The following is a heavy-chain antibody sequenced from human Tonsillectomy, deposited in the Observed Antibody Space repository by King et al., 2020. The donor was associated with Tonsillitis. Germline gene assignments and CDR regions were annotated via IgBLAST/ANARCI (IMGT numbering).Heavy chain of an antibody. V-gene: IGHV3-23*04. Sequence: VQLVESGGGLVQPGGSLRLSCAASGFTFSSYTMSWVRQAPGKGLEWVSAISGSGGSTYYADSVKGRFTFSRDNPKNTLYLQMNSLRAEDTAVYYCAQISYYYVSSGYSPPFDYWGQGTLVTVSS. J-gene: IGHJ4*02. CDR2: ISGSGGST. D-gene: IGHD3-22*01. CDR3: AQISYYYVSSGYSPPFDY. CDR1: GFTFSSYT.